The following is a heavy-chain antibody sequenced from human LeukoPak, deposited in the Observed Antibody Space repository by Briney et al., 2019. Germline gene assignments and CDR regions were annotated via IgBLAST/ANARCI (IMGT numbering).Heavy chain of an antibody. D-gene: IGHD2-2*01. V-gene: IGHV1-69*05. CDR1: GGTFSSYA. CDR2: IIPIFGTA. CDR3: AKGIVVVPAAILVNYYMDV. J-gene: IGHJ6*03. Sequence: SVKVSCKASGGTFSSYAISWVRQAPGQGLEWMGGIIPIFGTANYAQKFQGRVTITTDESTSTAYMELSSLRSEDTAVYYCAKGIVVVPAAILVNYYMDVWGKGTTVTVSS.